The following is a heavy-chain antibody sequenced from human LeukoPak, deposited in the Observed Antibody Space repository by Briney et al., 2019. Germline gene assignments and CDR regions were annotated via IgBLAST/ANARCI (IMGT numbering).Heavy chain of an antibody. CDR2: IYYSGST. Sequence: SETLSLTCTVPGGSISGYYWSWIRQPPGKGPEWIGYIYYSGSTNYNPSLKSRVTISVATSTNQFSLKMNSVTAADTAVYYCARLASSGWSHCDYWGQGTLVTVSS. CDR1: GGSISGYY. V-gene: IGHV4-59*08. J-gene: IGHJ4*02. D-gene: IGHD6-19*01. CDR3: ARLASSGWSHCDY.